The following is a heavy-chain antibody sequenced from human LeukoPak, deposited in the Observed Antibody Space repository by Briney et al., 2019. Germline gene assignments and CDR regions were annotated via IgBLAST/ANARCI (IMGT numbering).Heavy chain of an antibody. CDR1: GFTFSSYA. J-gene: IGHJ5*02. CDR3: ARDQSYCSSTSCYNWFDP. V-gene: IGHV3-23*01. CDR2: ISGSGGST. Sequence: GGSLRLSCAASGFTFSSYAMSWVRQAPGKGLEWVSAISGSGGSTYYADSVKGRFTISRDNSKNTLYLQMNSLRAEDTAVYYCARDQSYCSSTSCYNWFDPWGQGTLVTVSS. D-gene: IGHD2-2*01.